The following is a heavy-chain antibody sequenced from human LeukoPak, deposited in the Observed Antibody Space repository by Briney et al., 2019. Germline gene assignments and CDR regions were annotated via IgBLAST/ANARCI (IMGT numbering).Heavy chain of an antibody. V-gene: IGHV3-7*01. CDR2: IKQDGSEK. D-gene: IGHD3-3*01. J-gene: IGHJ4*02. CDR1: GFTFSSYW. Sequence: PGGSLRLSCAASGFTFSSYWMSWVRQAPGNGLEWVANIKQDGSEKYYVDSVKGRFTISRDNAKNSLYLQMNSLRAEDTAVYYCAREGRTYYDFWSGYPIDYWGQGTLVTVSS. CDR3: AREGRTYYDFWSGYPIDY.